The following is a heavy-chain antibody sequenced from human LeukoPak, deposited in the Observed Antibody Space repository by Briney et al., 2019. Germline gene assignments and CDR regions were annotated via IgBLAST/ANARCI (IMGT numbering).Heavy chain of an antibody. D-gene: IGHD4-11*01. CDR1: GFTFSSYS. CDR2: ISSSSSYI. CDR3: ARYHVYSNPSEKGY. J-gene: IGHJ4*02. V-gene: IGHV3-21*01. Sequence: PGGSLRLSCAASGFTFSSYSMNWVRQAPGKGLEWVSSISSSSSYIYYADSVKGRFTISRDNAKNSLYLQMNSLRAEDTAVYYCARYHVYSNPSEKGYWGQGTLVTVSS.